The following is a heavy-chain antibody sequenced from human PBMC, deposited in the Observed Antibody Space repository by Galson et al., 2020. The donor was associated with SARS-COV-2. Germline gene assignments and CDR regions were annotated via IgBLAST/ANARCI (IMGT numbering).Heavy chain of an antibody. CDR2: INPTGSI. Sequence: SQASETLSLTCAVYGGSFSGYYWGWIRQPPGKGLEWIGEINPTGSINYNPSLKSRVTISKDTSKNQFSLRLRSVTAADTAMYFCARGTRDVTMIVMIVTTASYYRDFWGQGSLVTVSS. V-gene: IGHV4-34*01. J-gene: IGHJ4*02. CDR3: ARGTRDVTMIVMIVTTASYYRDF. D-gene: IGHD3-22*01. CDR1: GGSFSGYY.